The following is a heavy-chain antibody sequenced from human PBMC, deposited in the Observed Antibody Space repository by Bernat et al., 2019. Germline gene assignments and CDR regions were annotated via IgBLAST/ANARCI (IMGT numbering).Heavy chain of an antibody. CDR2: ISSSGSTI. D-gene: IGHD3-9*01. CDR3: ARETFDPLDY. Sequence: EVQLVESGGGLVQPGGSLRLSCTASGFTFSSYEMNWVRQAPGKGLEWLSYISSSGSTIYYADSVEVRFTISRDNAKNSLYLQMNSLRAEDTALYYCARETFDPLDYWGQGTLVTVSS. J-gene: IGHJ4*02. CDR1: GFTFSSYE. V-gene: IGHV3-48*03.